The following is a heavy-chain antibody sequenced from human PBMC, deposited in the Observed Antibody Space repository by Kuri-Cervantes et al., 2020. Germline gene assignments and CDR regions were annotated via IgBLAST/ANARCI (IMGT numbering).Heavy chain of an antibody. CDR3: ARTVLRFLEWQHYFDY. Sequence: ASVKVSCKASGYTFTTYTIHWVRQAPGQRLEWMGWINAANGDTKYSQKFQGRVTMTRNTSISTAYMELSSLRSEDTAVYYCARTVLRFLEWQHYFDYWGQGTLVTVSS. CDR2: INAANGDT. V-gene: IGHV1-3*01. CDR1: GYTFTTYT. D-gene: IGHD3-3*01. J-gene: IGHJ4*02.